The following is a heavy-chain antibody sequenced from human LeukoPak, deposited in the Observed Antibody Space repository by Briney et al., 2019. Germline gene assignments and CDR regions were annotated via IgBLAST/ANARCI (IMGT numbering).Heavy chain of an antibody. Sequence: PSETLSLTCAVYGGSFSGYYWSWIRQPPGKGLEWIGEINHSGSTNYNPSLKSRVTISVDTSKNQFSLKLSSVTAADTAVYYCASSAQLVVVPAADYYGMDVWGQGTTVTVSS. CDR3: ASSAQLVVVPAADYYGMDV. CDR1: GGSFSGYY. V-gene: IGHV4-34*01. D-gene: IGHD2-2*01. J-gene: IGHJ6*02. CDR2: INHSGST.